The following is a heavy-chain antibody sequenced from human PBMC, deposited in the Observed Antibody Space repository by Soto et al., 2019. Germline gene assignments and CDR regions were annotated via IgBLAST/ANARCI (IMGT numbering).Heavy chain of an antibody. J-gene: IGHJ5*02. CDR2: IIPIFGTA. V-gene: IGHV1-69*12. CDR1: GGTFSSYA. Sequence: QVQLVQSGAEVKKPGSSVKVSCKASGGTFSSYAISWVRQAPGQGLEWMGEIIPIFGTANYAQKFQGRVTITADEAKSTDYMELSSLRSEDTAVYYCARERGPSRCYYPYWFDPWGQGTLVTVSS. D-gene: IGHD3-22*01. CDR3: ARERGPSRCYYPYWFDP.